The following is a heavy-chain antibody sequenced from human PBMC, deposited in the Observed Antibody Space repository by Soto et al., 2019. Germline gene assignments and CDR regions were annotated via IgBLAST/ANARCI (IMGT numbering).Heavy chain of an antibody. CDR1: GGSISSSSYY. V-gene: IGHV4-39*01. CDR3: ARQLAGGYYYYYYMDV. Sequence: QLQLQESGPGLVKPSETLSLTCTISGGSISSSSYYWGWIRQPPGKGLEWIGCIYYSGSTYYNPSLMSRVTISVDTSKNQFSLKPSSVTAADTAVYYCARQLAGGYYYYYYMDVWGKGTTVTVSS. CDR2: IYYSGST. J-gene: IGHJ6*03. D-gene: IGHD6-6*01.